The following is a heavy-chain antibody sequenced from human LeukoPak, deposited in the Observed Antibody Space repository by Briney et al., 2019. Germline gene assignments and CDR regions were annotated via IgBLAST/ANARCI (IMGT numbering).Heavy chain of an antibody. CDR3: AKDWAAAGTGSYYYYYYMDV. J-gene: IGHJ6*03. D-gene: IGHD6-13*01. CDR1: GFTFSSYS. Sequence: PGGSLRLSCAASGFTFSSYSMNWVRQAPGKGLEWVSSISSSSSYIYYADSVKGRFTISRDNAKNSLYLQLNSLRAEDTAVYYCAKDWAAAGTGSYYYYYYMDVWGKGTTVTVSS. CDR2: ISSSSSYI. V-gene: IGHV3-21*01.